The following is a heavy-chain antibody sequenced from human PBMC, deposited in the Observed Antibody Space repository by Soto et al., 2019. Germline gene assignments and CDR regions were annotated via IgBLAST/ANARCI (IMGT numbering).Heavy chain of an antibody. V-gene: IGHV1-69*02. D-gene: IGHD3-3*01. CDR2: IIPILGIA. CDR1: GYTFSSYT. CDR3: ARSQSDDFWSGHQGY. Sequence: SVKVSCKASGYTFSSYTISWVRQAPGQGLEWMGRIIPILGIANYAQKFQGRVTITADKSTSTAYMELSSLRSEDTAVYYCARSQSDDFWSGHQGYWGQGTLVTVSS. J-gene: IGHJ4*02.